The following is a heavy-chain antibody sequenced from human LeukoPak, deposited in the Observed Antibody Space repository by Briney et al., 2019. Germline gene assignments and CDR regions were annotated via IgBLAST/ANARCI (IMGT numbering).Heavy chain of an antibody. D-gene: IGHD4-23*01. CDR3: ARDYGGSSPFDY. Sequence: GGSLRLSCAASGFTFSSYEMHWVRQAPGKGLEWVSYISSSGSTIYYADSVKGRFTISRDNAKNSLYLQMNSLGAEDTAVYYCARDYGGSSPFDYWGQGTLVTVSS. V-gene: IGHV3-48*03. CDR2: ISSSGSTI. CDR1: GFTFSSYE. J-gene: IGHJ4*02.